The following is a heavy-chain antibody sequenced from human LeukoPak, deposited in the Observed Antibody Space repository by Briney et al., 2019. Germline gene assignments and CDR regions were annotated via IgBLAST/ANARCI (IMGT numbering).Heavy chain of an antibody. D-gene: IGHD3-22*01. V-gene: IGHV3-21*01. Sequence: GGSLRLSCAASGFTFSSYSMNWVRQAPGKGLEWVSSISSSSSYIYYADSVKGRFTISRDNAKNSLYLQMNSLRAEDTAVYYCARDGVGDYYDSSGYQGFAYWGQGTLVTVSS. CDR3: ARDGVGDYYDSSGYQGFAY. CDR2: ISSSSSYI. CDR1: GFTFSSYS. J-gene: IGHJ4*02.